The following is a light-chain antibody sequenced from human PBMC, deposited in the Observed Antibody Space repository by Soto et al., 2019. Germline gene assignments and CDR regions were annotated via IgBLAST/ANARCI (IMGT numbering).Light chain of an antibody. J-gene: IGKJ1*01. Sequence: EIVMAPCRGRVSMSVGAGATISCRASQSVSNNYLAWYQQKPGQAPRLLIYGASNRATGIPDRFSSSRSGTNISLSSSRLQPEDFAVYFCEQYERSGEFGQGTKVDIK. CDR1: QSVSNNY. V-gene: IGKV3-20*01. CDR2: GAS. CDR3: EQYERSGE.